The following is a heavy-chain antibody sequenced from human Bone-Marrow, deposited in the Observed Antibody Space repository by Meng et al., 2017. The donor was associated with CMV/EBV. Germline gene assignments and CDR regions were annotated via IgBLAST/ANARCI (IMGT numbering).Heavy chain of an antibody. V-gene: IGHV3-21*01. CDR1: GFTFSSYS. J-gene: IGHJ4*02. CDR3: ARAEAPQN. Sequence: GESLKISCAASGFTFSSYSMNWVRQAPGKGLEWVSSISSSSSYIYYADSVKGRFTISRDNAKNSLYLQMNSLRAEDTAVYYCARAEAPQNWGQGTLVTVPS. CDR2: ISSSSSYI.